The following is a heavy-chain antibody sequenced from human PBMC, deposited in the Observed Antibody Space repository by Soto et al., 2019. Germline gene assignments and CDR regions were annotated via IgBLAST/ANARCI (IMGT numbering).Heavy chain of an antibody. CDR3: ATWHEREHAFDV. V-gene: IGHV3-66*01. Sequence: PGGSRSLSCAALGLTIRGKKYVASVRQAPGKGPEWVSALYEVDGSFYADSGKGRFNPSSDRSKTTVYPQRNEMRPHDRAVYYCATWHEREHAFDVWGQGTTVTVSS. J-gene: IGHJ3*01. CDR1: GLTIRGKKY. D-gene: IGHD1-1*01. CDR2: LYEVDGS.